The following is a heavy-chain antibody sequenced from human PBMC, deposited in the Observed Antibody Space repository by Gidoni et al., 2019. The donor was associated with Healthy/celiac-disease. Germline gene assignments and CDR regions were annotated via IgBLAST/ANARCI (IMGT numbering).Heavy chain of an antibody. J-gene: IGHJ4*02. CDR3: AREVYYDSSGYRFDY. CDR1: GFTFSSYG. Sequence: QVQLLDSGGGVFQPGWSLRLCCAASGFTFSSYGMHWVRLAPGKGLEWWAVIWYDVSNKYYADAVKGRFTIARDNSKNTLYMQMNRLRAEDTAVYYCAREVYYDSSGYRFDYWGQGTLVTVSS. CDR2: IWYDVSNK. V-gene: IGHV3-33*01. D-gene: IGHD3-22*01.